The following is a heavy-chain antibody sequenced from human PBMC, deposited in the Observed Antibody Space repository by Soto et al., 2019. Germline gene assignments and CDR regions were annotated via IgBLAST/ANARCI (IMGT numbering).Heavy chain of an antibody. J-gene: IGHJ6*02. CDR2: IVVGSGNT. CDR3: AADDSGSYYYGMDV. D-gene: IGHD1-26*01. Sequence: SVKVSCKASGFTFTSSAVQWVRQARGQRLEWIGWIVVGSGNTNYAQKFQERVTITRDMSTSTAYMELSSLRSEDTAVYYCAADDSGSYYYGMDVWGQGTTVTAP. CDR1: GFTFTSSA. V-gene: IGHV1-58*01.